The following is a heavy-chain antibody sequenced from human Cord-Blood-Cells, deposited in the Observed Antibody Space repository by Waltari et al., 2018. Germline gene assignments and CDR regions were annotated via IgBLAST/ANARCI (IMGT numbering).Heavy chain of an antibody. V-gene: IGHV4-34*01. D-gene: IGHD7-27*01. J-gene: IGHJ2*01. CDR3: ARRWGSIIRPNWYFDL. Sequence: QVQLQQWGAGLLKPSETLSLTCAVYGGSFSGYYWSWIRQPPGKGLEWIGEINHSGSTNYNPSLKSRVTISVDTSKNQFSLKLSSVTAADTAVYYCARRWGSIIRPNWYFDLWGRGTLVTVSS. CDR2: INHSGST. CDR1: GGSFSGYY.